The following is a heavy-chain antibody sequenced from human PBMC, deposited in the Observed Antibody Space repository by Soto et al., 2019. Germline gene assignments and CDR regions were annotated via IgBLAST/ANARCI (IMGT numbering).Heavy chain of an antibody. D-gene: IGHD6-19*01. CDR3: AKDPSGASGWYYDNSGTADY. Sequence: QVQLVESGGGVVQPGRSLRLSCAASGFTFSSYGMHWVRQAPGKGLEWVAVISYDGSNKYYADSVKGRFTISRDNSKNTLYLQMNSLIAEDTAVYYCAKDPSGASGWYYDNSGTADYWGQGTLVTVSS. CDR1: GFTFSSYG. V-gene: IGHV3-30*18. J-gene: IGHJ4*02. CDR2: ISYDGSNK.